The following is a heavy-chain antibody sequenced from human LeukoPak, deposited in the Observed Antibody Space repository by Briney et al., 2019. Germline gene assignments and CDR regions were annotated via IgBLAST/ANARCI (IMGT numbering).Heavy chain of an antibody. CDR3: ARLQGIDRDPWLGYFDY. D-gene: IGHD3-10*01. CDR1: GGSISSGGYY. V-gene: IGHV4-61*08. J-gene: IGHJ4*02. CDR2: IYDSGFT. Sequence: PSETLSLTCTVSGGSISSGGYYWSWIRQPPGKGLEWIGYIYDSGFTNYNPSLKSRVTISVDTSNNQFSLKLSSVTAADTAVYYCARLQGIDRDPWLGYFDYWGQGTLVTVSS.